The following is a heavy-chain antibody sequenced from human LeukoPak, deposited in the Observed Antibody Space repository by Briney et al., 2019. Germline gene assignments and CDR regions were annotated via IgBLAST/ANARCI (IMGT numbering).Heavy chain of an antibody. J-gene: IGHJ4*02. CDR1: GYTXTGNN. V-gene: IGHV1-2*02. D-gene: IGHD5-24*01. CDR3: ATNTRDGDNFYFDY. Sequence: GASVKLSCKSSGYTXTGNNMHGVRHAPAQGLEWMGWINPNSGGTNYAQKFQGRVTMTRDTSISTAYMELSRLRSDDTAVYFCATNTRDGDNFYFDYWGQGTLVTVSS. CDR2: INPNSGGT.